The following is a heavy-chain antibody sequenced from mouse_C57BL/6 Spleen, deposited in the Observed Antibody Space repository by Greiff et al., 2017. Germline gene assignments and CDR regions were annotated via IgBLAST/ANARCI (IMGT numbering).Heavy chain of an antibody. D-gene: IGHD2-5*01. Sequence: DVKLQESGGDLVKPGGSLKLSCAASGFTFSSYGMSWVRQTPDKRLEWVATISSGGSYTYYPDSVKGRFTISRDNAKNTLYLQMSSLKSEDTAMYYCARRSNYSNYYAMDYWGQGTSVTVSS. J-gene: IGHJ4*01. V-gene: IGHV5-6*02. CDR1: GFTFSSYG. CDR3: ARRSNYSNYYAMDY. CDR2: ISSGGSYT.